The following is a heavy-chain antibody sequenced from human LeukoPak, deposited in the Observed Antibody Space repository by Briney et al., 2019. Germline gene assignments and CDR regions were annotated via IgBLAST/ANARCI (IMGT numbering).Heavy chain of an antibody. D-gene: IGHD3-22*01. J-gene: IGHJ3*02. V-gene: IGHV1-2*02. CDR2: INPNSGGT. CDR3: ARGGLNYYDSSGSYSNDAFDI. CDR1: GYTFTGYY. Sequence: ASVKVSCKASGYTFTGYYMHWVRQAPGQGLEWMGWINPNSGGTNYAQKFQGRVTMTRDTSISTAYMELSRLRSDDTAVYYCARGGLNYYDSSGSYSNDAFDIWGQGTMVTVSS.